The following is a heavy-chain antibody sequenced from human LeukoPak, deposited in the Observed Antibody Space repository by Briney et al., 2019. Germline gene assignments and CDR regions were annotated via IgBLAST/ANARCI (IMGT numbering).Heavy chain of an antibody. CDR1: GFTFSSYS. CDR3: ARSWAVAGTNWFDP. D-gene: IGHD6-19*01. J-gene: IGHJ5*02. Sequence: GGSLRLSCAASGFTFSSYSMNWVRQAPGKGLELVSSISSSSSYIYYADSVKGRFTISRDNAKNSLYLQMNSLRAEDTAVYYCARSWAVAGTNWFDPWGQGTLVTVSS. CDR2: ISSSSSYI. V-gene: IGHV3-21*01.